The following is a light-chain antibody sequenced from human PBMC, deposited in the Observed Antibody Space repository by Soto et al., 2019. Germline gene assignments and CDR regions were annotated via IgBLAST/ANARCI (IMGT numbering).Light chain of an antibody. Sequence: QSVLTQPASVSGSPGQSITISCTGTSSDVGGYNYVSWYQQHPGKAPKLMIYEVSNRPSRVSNRFSGSKSGNTASLTISGLQAEDEADYYCAAWDDRLSAHYLFGTGTKVTVL. CDR3: AAWDDRLSAHYL. CDR2: EVS. J-gene: IGLJ1*01. V-gene: IGLV2-14*01. CDR1: SSDVGGYNY.